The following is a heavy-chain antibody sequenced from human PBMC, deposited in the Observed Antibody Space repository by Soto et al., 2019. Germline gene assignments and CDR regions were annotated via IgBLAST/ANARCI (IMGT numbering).Heavy chain of an antibody. V-gene: IGHV3-30*18. J-gene: IGHJ4*02. D-gene: IGHD2-2*01. CDR1: GFTFSSYG. CDR2: ISFDGSKK. Sequence: GGSLRLSCAASGFTFSSYGMHWVRQAPGKGLEWVALISFDGSKKYYADSVKGRFTISRDNSENTLYLQTNSLRAEDTAVYYCAKDGGPIVVKPAAMDYWGQGTLVTVSS. CDR3: AKDGGPIVVKPAAMDY.